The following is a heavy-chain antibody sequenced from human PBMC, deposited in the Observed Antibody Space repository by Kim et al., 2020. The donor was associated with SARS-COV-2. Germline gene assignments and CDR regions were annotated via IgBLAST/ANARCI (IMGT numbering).Heavy chain of an antibody. J-gene: IGHJ5*02. CDR2: IWYDGSNK. Sequence: GGSLRLSCAASGFTFSSYGMHWVRQAPGKGLEWVAVIWYDGSNKYYADSVKGRFTISRDNSKNTLYLQMNSLRAEDTAVYYCARDPRGGYDPNWFDPWGQGTLVTVSS. D-gene: IGHD5-12*01. CDR3: ARDPRGGYDPNWFDP. V-gene: IGHV3-33*01. CDR1: GFTFSSYG.